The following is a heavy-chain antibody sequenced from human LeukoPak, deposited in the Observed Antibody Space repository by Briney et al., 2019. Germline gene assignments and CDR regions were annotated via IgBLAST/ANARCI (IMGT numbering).Heavy chain of an antibody. CDR3: AKLGYCSSISCPNFDY. CDR1: GFTFSNAW. D-gene: IGHD2-2*01. Sequence: PGGSLRLSCAASGFTFSNAWMSWVRQAPGKGLEWVGRIKSKTDGGTTDYAAPVKGRFTISRDDSKNTLYLQMNSLRAEDTAVYYCAKLGYCSSISCPNFDYWGQGTLVTVSS. CDR2: IKSKTDGGTT. J-gene: IGHJ4*02. V-gene: IGHV3-15*01.